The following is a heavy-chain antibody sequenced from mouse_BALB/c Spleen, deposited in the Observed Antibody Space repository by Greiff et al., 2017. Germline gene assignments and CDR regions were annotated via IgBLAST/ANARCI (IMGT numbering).Heavy chain of an antibody. V-gene: IGHV1-7*01. Sequence: QVQLQQSGAELAKPGASVKMSCKASGYTFTSYWMHWVKQRPGQGLEWIGYINPSTGYTEYNQKFKDKATLTADKSSSTAYMQLSSLTSEDSAVYYCARADGNYFYAMDYWGQGTSVTVSS. D-gene: IGHD2-1*01. CDR3: ARADGNYFYAMDY. CDR1: GYTFTSYW. CDR2: INPSTGYT. J-gene: IGHJ4*01.